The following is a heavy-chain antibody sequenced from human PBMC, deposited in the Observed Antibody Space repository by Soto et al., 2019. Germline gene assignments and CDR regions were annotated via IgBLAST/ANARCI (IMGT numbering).Heavy chain of an antibody. V-gene: IGHV3-30-3*01. CDR2: ISYDGSNK. CDR3: ARDRDTIFGVVISPVDY. Sequence: GGSLRLSCAASGFTFSSYAMHWVRQAPGKGLEWVAVISYDGSNKYYADSVKGRFTISRDNSKNTLYLQMNSLRAEDTAVYYFARDRDTIFGVVISPVDYWGQGTLVTVSS. D-gene: IGHD3-3*01. CDR1: GFTFSSYA. J-gene: IGHJ4*02.